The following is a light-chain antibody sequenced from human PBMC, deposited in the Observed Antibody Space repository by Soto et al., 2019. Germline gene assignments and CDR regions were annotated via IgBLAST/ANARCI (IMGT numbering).Light chain of an antibody. V-gene: IGKV1-9*01. J-gene: IGKJ4*01. CDR3: QQTRSYPST. Sequence: IQLTQSPPSLSASVGDRVTITCRASQDIAIYLAWYQQKPGEAPNLLIHTASTLHGGVPSRFSGSGSATDFTLTITSLQAEDFATYYCQQTRSYPSTVGGGTKVDIK. CDR2: TAS. CDR1: QDIAIY.